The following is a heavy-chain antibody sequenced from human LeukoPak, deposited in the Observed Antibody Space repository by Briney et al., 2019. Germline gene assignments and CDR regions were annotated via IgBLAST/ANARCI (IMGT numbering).Heavy chain of an antibody. Sequence: GGSLRLSCAASGFTFSSYAMHWVRQAPGKGLEYVSAISSNGGSTYYANSVKGRFTISRDNSKNTLYLQMGSLRAEDMAVYDCARDLGGPDWYFDLWGRGTLVTVSS. D-gene: IGHD4-23*01. J-gene: IGHJ2*01. V-gene: IGHV3-64*01. CDR1: GFTFSSYA. CDR3: ARDLGGPDWYFDL. CDR2: ISSNGGST.